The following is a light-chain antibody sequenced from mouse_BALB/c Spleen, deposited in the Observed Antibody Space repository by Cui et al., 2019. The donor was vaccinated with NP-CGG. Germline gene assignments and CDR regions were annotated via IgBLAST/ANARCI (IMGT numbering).Light chain of an antibody. CDR3: ALWYSNHWV. CDR2: GTN. J-gene: IGLJ1*01. CDR1: TGAVTTSNY. Sequence: QAVVTQESALTTSPGETVTLTCRSSTGAVTTSNYANWVQEKSDHLFTGLIGGTNNRAPGVPARFSGSLIGDKAALTITGAQPEDEAIYFCALWYSNHWVFGGGTKLTVL. V-gene: IGLV1*01.